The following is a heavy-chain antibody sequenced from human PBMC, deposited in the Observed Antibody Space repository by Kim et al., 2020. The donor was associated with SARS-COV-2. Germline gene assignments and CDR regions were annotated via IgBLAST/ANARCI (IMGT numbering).Heavy chain of an antibody. CDR3: ARVYPRGSGSYYSYNYYGMDV. CDR1: GGTFSSYA. V-gene: IGHV1-69*13. J-gene: IGHJ6*02. D-gene: IGHD3-10*01. Sequence: VKVSCKASGGTFSSYAISWVRQAPGQGLEWMGGIIPIFGTANYAQKFQGRVTITADESTSTAYMELSSLRSEDTAVYYCARVYPRGSGSYYSYNYYGMDVWGQGTTVTVSS. CDR2: IIPIFGTA.